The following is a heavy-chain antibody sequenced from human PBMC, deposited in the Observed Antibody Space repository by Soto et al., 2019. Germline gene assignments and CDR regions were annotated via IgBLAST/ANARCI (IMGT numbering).Heavy chain of an antibody. CDR2: VNSDGSIT. V-gene: IGHV3-74*01. D-gene: IGHD1-26*01. Sequence: LRLSCSASGFTFSSYWMHLVRQAPWKGLVWVSRVNSDGSITNYADSVKGRFTISRDNAKNTLYLQMDGLRAEDTAVYYCARVGATTWYWGQGTLVTVSS. CDR3: ARVGATTWY. J-gene: IGHJ4*02. CDR1: GFTFSSYW.